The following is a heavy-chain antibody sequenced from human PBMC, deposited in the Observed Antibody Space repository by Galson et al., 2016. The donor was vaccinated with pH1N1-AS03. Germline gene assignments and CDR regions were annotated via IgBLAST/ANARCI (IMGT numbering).Heavy chain of an antibody. CDR1: GFTFSGSA. Sequence: SLRLSCAASGFTFSGSALYWVRQASGRGLEWVGRIRSKANNYATAYAASVNGRFTISRDDSNNTVYLQMNTLKTEDTAVYYCTRPRSTNALYTDVWGNGATVTVSS. J-gene: IGHJ6*03. CDR2: IRSKANNYAT. CDR3: TRPRSTNALYTDV. D-gene: IGHD2-8*01. V-gene: IGHV3-73*01.